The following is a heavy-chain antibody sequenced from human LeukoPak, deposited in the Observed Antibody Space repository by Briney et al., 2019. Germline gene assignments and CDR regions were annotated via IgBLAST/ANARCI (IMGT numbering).Heavy chain of an antibody. V-gene: IGHV3-15*01. J-gene: IGHJ4*02. CDR1: GFTFSNAW. CDR2: IKSKTDGGTT. D-gene: IGHD6-19*01. Sequence: PGGSLRLSCAASGFTFSNAWMSWVRQAPGKGLEWVGRIKSKTDGGTTDYAAPVKGRFTISRDDSKNTLYLQMNSLKTEDTAVYYCTPTSSAAHAVAGTYNYWGQGTLVTVSS. CDR3: TPTSSAAHAVAGTYNY.